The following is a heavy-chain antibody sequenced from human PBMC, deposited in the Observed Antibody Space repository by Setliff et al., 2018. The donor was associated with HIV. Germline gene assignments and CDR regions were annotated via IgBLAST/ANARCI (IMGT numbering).Heavy chain of an antibody. CDR1: GGSLSGYH. CDR3: ARARFWSGYYTGDNYYYMDV. V-gene: IGHV4-34*01. D-gene: IGHD3-3*01. J-gene: IGHJ6*03. CDR2: INHSGST. Sequence: KTSETLSLTCAVYGGSLSGYHWSWIRQSPEKGLEWIGEINHSGSTNYNPSLKSRVTISLDTSKNQFSLKLSSVTAADTAVYYCARARFWSGYYTGDNYYYMDVWGKGTTVTVSS.